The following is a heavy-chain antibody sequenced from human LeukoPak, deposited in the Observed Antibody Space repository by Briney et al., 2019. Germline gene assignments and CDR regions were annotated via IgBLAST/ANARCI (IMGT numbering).Heavy chain of an antibody. CDR1: GYTFISYD. D-gene: IGHD4-17*01. CDR2: VNPNSGET. V-gene: IGHV1-8*01. CDR3: ARALRKVTSSYYCGMDV. Sequence: ASVKVSCKASGYTFISYDINWVRQATGQGLEWMGWVNPNSGETGLAEKFQGRVTMTKSTSISAAYMELSSLRSEDTAVYYCARALRKVTSSYYCGMDVWGQGTTVTVSS. J-gene: IGHJ6*02.